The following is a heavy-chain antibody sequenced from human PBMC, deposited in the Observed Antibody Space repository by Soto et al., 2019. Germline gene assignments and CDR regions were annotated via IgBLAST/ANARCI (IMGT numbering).Heavy chain of an antibody. CDR1: GGSISSGDYY. J-gene: IGHJ4*02. D-gene: IGHD3-22*01. CDR3: ASWGTYYYDSSGYPLFDY. Sequence: PSETLSLTCTVSGGSISSGDYYWSWIRQPPGKGLEWIGYIYYSGSTYYNPSLKSRVTISVDTSKNQFSLKLSSVTAADTAVYYCASWGTYYYDSSGYPLFDYWGQGTLVTVSS. CDR2: IYYSGST. V-gene: IGHV4-30-4*01.